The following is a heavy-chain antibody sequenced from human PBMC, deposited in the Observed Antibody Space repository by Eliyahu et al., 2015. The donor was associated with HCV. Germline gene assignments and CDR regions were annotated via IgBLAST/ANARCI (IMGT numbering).Heavy chain of an antibody. V-gene: IGHV4-34*01. CDR1: GASFSXYY. Sequence: QVQLQQWGAGLXKPSETLSLTCAVYGASFSXYYWNWVRQSPEKGLEWIAXINLRGKSNYNPSLKXRVTISGDTSKNQFSLELTSVTAADTALYYCARGRERYCSGGGCHSGFDYWGQGTLVTVSS. J-gene: IGHJ4*02. CDR2: INLRGKS. D-gene: IGHD2-15*01. CDR3: ARGRERYCSGGGCHSGFDY.